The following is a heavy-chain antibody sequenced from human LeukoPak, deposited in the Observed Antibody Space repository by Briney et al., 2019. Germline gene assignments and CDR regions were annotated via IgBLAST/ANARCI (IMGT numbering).Heavy chain of an antibody. J-gene: IGHJ6*03. CDR1: GASITSSNYY. CDR2: IYYTGIT. D-gene: IGHD4-11*01. Sequence: SETLSLTCTVSGASITSSNYYWLWLRQPPGKGLEWIGSIYYTGITYYNPSLKSRVTISVDTSKNQFSLKLSSVTAADTAVYYCARASVTYYYYYYMDVWGKGTTVTVSS. V-gene: IGHV4-39*07. CDR3: ARASVTYYYYYYMDV.